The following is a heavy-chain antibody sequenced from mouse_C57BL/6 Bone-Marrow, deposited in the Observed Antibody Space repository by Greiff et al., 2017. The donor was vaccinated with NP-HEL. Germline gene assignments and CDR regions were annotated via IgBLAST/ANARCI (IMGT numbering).Heavy chain of an antibody. J-gene: IGHJ4*01. CDR2: IWRGGST. Sequence: VQLQESGPGLVQPSQSLSITCTVSGFSLTSYGVHWVRQSPGKGLEWLGVIWRGGSTDYNAAFMSRLSITKDNSKSQVFFKMNSLQADDTAIYYCAKYGSREHYYAMDYWGQGTSVTVSS. V-gene: IGHV2-5*01. D-gene: IGHD1-1*01. CDR1: GFSLTSYG. CDR3: AKYGSREHYYAMDY.